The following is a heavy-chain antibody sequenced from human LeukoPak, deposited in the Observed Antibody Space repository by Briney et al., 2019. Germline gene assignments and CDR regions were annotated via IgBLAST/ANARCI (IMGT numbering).Heavy chain of an antibody. D-gene: IGHD2-15*01. CDR1: GYIFTAYY. Sequence: ASVKVSCKASGYIFTAYYMHWVRQAPGQGLEWMGWINPNTGGNPNIGGTNYAQKFQGRVTMTRDTSISTVYMELNRLRSDDTAVYYCARADLCGGGCYYYFDYWGQGTLVTVSS. J-gene: IGHJ4*01. V-gene: IGHV1-2*02. CDR2: INPNTGGNPNIGGT. CDR3: ARADLCGGGCYYYFDY.